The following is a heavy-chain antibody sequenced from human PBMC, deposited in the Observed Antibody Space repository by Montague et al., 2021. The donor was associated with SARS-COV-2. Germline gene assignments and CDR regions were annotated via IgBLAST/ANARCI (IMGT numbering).Heavy chain of an antibody. CDR1: GFTFSSYS. CDR3: ARSVHYYDSSGYFNY. D-gene: IGHD3-22*01. CDR2: ISSSSSYI. J-gene: IGHJ4*02. Sequence: SLRLSCAASGFTFSSYSMNWVRQAPGKGLEWVSSISSSSSYIYYADSVKGRFTISRDNAKNSLYLQMNSLRAEDTAVYYCARSVHYYDSSGYFNYWGRGTLVTVSS. V-gene: IGHV3-21*01.